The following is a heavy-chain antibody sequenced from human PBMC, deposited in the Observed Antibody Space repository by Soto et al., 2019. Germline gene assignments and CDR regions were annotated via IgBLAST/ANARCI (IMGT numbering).Heavy chain of an antibody. D-gene: IGHD3-10*01. V-gene: IGHV4-61*01. J-gene: IGHJ4*02. CDR1: GGSVSSGSYY. CDR3: ARGVNPLGGYFDY. Sequence: SETLSLTCTVSGGSVSSGSYYWSWIRQPPGKGLEWIGYIYYSGSTNYNPSLKSRVTISVDTSKNQFSLKLSSVTAADTAVYYCARGVNPLGGYFDYWGQGTLVTVSS. CDR2: IYYSGST.